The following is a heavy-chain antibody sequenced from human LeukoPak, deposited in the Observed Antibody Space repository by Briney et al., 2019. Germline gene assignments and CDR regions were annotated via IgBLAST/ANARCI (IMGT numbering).Heavy chain of an antibody. J-gene: IGHJ6*03. V-gene: IGHV4-4*07. Sequence: SETLSLTCTVSGGSISSYCWSWIRQPAGKGLEWIGRIYTSGSTNYNPSLKSRVTISVDKSKNQFSLKLSSVTAADTAVYYCATWGYCSSTSCYTYYYYMDVWGKGTTVTVSS. CDR3: ATWGYCSSTSCYTYYYYMDV. CDR1: GGSISSYC. D-gene: IGHD2-2*02. CDR2: IYTSGST.